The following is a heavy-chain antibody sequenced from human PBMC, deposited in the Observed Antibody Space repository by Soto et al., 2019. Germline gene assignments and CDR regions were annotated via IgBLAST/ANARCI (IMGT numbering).Heavy chain of an antibody. CDR2: ISGSGGNT. V-gene: IGHV3-23*01. CDR1: GFTFSSYA. D-gene: IGHD6-6*01. Sequence: EVQLLESGGGLVQPGGSLRLSCAASGFTFSSYALSWVRQAPGKGLEWVSAISGSGGNTYYADSVKGRFTISRDISKNTVYLQVNSLRAEDTAVYYCAGYSSSSVAYYYYGMDVWGQGTTVTVSS. J-gene: IGHJ6*02. CDR3: AGYSSSSVAYYYYGMDV.